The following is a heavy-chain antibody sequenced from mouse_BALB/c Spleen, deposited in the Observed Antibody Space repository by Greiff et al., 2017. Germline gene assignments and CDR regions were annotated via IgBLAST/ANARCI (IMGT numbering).Heavy chain of an antibody. J-gene: IGHJ3*01. CDR2: IYPGSGST. Sequence: LQQPGSELVRPGASVKLSCKASGYTFTSYWMHWVKQRPGQGLEWIGNIYPGSGSTNYDEKFKSKATLTVDTSSSTAYMQLSSLTSEDTAVYYCNAKGTGGYESWFAYWGQGTLVTVSA. CDR1: GYTFTSYW. CDR3: NAKGTGGYESWFAY. D-gene: IGHD2-2*01. V-gene: IGHV1S22*01.